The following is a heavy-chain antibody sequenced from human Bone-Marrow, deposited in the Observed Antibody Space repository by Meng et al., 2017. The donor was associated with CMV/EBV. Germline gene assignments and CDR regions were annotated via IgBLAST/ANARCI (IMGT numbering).Heavy chain of an antibody. CDR3: ARAGSGYGGWFDS. J-gene: IGHJ5*01. D-gene: IGHD5-12*01. CDR1: GYTFTGYY. V-gene: IGHV1-2*02. CDR2: INPNSGGT. Sequence: ASVKVSCKASGYTFTGYYMHWVRQAPGQGLEWMGWINPNSGGTNYAQKLQGRVTMTRDTSIRAADMELSRMTSDDTAVYYCARAGSGYGGWFDSWGQGTLVTVSS.